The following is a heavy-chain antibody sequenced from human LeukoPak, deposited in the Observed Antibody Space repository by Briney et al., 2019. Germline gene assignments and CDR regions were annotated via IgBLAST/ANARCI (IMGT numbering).Heavy chain of an antibody. V-gene: IGHV4-34*01. CDR1: GGSFSGYY. CDR2: INHSGST. CDR3: AQSGLYCGGDCYYDY. Sequence: PSETLSLTCAVYGGSFSGYYWSWIRQPPGKGLEWIGEINHSGSTNYNPSLKSRVTISVDTSKNQFSLKLSSVTAADTAVYYCAQSGLYCGGDCYYDYWGQGTLVTASS. D-gene: IGHD2-21*02. J-gene: IGHJ4*02.